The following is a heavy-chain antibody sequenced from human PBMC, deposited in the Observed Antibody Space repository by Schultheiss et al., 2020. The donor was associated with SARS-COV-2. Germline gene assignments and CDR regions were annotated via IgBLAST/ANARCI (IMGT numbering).Heavy chain of an antibody. V-gene: IGHV3-66*01. Sequence: GSLRLSCAAPRFTVTSKDMSWVRQPPGKGLEWISFIYSGDNIQYAESVKGRFTISRDNSKNTLYLQMNSLRAEDTAVYYCGTWRGGHSYLDHWGQGTLVTVSS. J-gene: IGHJ4*02. CDR2: IYSGDNI. D-gene: IGHD3-3*01. CDR3: GTWRGGHSYLDH. CDR1: RFTVTSKD.